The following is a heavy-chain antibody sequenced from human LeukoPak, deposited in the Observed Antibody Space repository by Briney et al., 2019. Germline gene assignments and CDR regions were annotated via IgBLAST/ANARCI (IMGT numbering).Heavy chain of an antibody. D-gene: IGHD2-2*01. CDR1: GFTFDDYA. Sequence: GRSLRLSCAASGFTFDDYAMHWVRQAPGKGLEWVSGISWNSGSIGYADSVKGRFTISRDDSKNTAYLQMNSLKTEDTAVYYCTSAQYCSSTSCEIFDYWGQGTLVTVSS. CDR3: TSAQYCSSTSCEIFDY. J-gene: IGHJ4*02. CDR2: ISWNSGSI. V-gene: IGHV3-9*01.